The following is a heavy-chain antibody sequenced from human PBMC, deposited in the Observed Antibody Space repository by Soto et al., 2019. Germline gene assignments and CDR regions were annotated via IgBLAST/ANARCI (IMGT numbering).Heavy chain of an antibody. Sequence: RVSCCTFPSYKKNKVRQAPGQGLEWMGVINPIFGTANYAQKFQGRVTSTADESTSTAYMELSSLRSEDTAVYYCARGWSGYDCWGGYSWGQGTVVTVSS. J-gene: IGHJ5*02. CDR2: INPIFGTA. D-gene: IGHD3-3*01. CDR3: ARGWSGYDCWGGYS. CDR1: CCTFPSYK. V-gene: IGHV1-69*01.